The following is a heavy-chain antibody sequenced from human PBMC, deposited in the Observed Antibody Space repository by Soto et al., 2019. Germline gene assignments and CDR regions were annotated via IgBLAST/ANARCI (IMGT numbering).Heavy chain of an antibody. J-gene: IGHJ4*02. Sequence: QVQLVESGGGVVQPGRSLRLSCAASGFTFSSYAMHWVRQAPGKGLEWVAVISYDGSNKFYADSVKGRFTISKDNSKNTLYLQMNSLRAADTAVYYCASDPTNSWSVNFFDYWGQGTLVTVSS. V-gene: IGHV3-30-3*01. CDR3: ASDPTNSWSVNFFDY. D-gene: IGHD6-13*01. CDR2: ISYDGSNK. CDR1: GFTFSSYA.